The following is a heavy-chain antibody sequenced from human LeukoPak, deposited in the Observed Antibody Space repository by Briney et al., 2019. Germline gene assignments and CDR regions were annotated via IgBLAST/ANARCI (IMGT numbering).Heavy chain of an antibody. CDR3: ARQWYSSGWYGD. CDR1: GGPISSSPYY. J-gene: IGHJ4*02. D-gene: IGHD6-19*01. Sequence: PSGTLSLTCSVSGGPISSSPYYWGWIRQSPGKGLEWIGNIYYSGSTHYNPSLKSRLTISVDTSKNLFSLKLTSVTAADTAIYYCARQWYSSGWYGDWGQGILVTVSS. CDR2: IYYSGST. V-gene: IGHV4-39*01.